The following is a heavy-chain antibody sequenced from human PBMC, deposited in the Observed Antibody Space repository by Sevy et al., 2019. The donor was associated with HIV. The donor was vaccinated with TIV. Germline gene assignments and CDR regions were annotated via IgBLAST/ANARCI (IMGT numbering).Heavy chain of an antibody. D-gene: IGHD5-12*01. J-gene: IGHJ4*02. CDR1: GFTFDDYA. CDR2: ISWNSGSI. V-gene: IGHV3-9*01. CDR3: AKQYSGYGFGGFDY. Sequence: SLKISCAASGFTFDDYAMHWVRQAPGKGLEWVSGISWNSGSIGYAVSVKGRFTISRDHAKNSLYLQMNSLRAEDTALYYCAKQYSGYGFGGFDYWGQGTLVTVSS.